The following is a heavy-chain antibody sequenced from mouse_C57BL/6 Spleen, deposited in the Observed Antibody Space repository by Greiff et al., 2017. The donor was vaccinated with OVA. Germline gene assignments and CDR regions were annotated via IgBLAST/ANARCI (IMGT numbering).Heavy chain of an antibody. CDR1: GYTFTSYY. CDR2: INPGSGYT. CDR3: ERGTTEEATDWDIDV. D-gene: IGHD1-1*01. V-gene: IGHV1-66*01. J-gene: IGHJ1*03. Sequence: VQLQQSGPELVKPGASVKLSCKASGYTFTSYYIHWVKQRPGQGLEWIGWINPGSGYTKYNEKFKGKATLTADTSSSPAYMQLRSLTSEDSAVYDCERGTTEEATDWDIDVWGKGTTVTVSS.